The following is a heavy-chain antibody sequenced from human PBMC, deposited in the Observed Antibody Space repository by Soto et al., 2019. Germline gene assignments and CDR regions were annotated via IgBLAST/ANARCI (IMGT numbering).Heavy chain of an antibody. J-gene: IGHJ4*02. D-gene: IGHD2-15*01. CDR2: ISHSGNT. Sequence: SETLSLTCTVSGGSIISGYWSWIRQPPGKGLEWIGYISHSGNTNYNPSVKSRVTLSVDTPKNQFSLRLSSATTADTAVYYCAGLRGYAGSPIDYWGQGTLVTVSS. CDR1: GGSIISGY. V-gene: IGHV4-59*01. CDR3: AGLRGYAGSPIDY.